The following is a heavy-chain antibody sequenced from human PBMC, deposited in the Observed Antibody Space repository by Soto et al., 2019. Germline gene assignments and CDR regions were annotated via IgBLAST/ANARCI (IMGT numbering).Heavy chain of an antibody. D-gene: IGHD3-22*01. CDR3: ARDTTTDSSGYYYSPNNFDY. J-gene: IGHJ4*02. V-gene: IGHV3-23*01. CDR2: ISGDGLST. CDR1: GSTFTDFT. Sequence: GGSLRLSCAGSGSTFTDFTMTWVRQAPGKGLEWVSAISGDGLSTYYAGSVKGRFTISRDNSKTTLYLQMNSLRAEDTAVYYCARDTTTDSSGYYYSPNNFDYWGQGTLVTVSS.